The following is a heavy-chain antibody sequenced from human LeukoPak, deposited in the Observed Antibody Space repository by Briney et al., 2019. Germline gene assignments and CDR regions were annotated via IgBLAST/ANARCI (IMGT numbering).Heavy chain of an antibody. D-gene: IGHD3-22*01. CDR2: ITYDGSNK. V-gene: IGHV3-30-3*01. J-gene: IGHJ4*02. Sequence: PGGSLRLSCVASGFNFSSYAMNWVRQAPGKGLEWVAAITYDGSNKYYVDPVKGRFTISRDNSKNTLYLQMNSLRAEDTAVYYCARGGYSYGSDYDSSGYFDYWGQGTLVTVSS. CDR1: GFNFSSYA. CDR3: ARGGYSYGSDYDSSGYFDY.